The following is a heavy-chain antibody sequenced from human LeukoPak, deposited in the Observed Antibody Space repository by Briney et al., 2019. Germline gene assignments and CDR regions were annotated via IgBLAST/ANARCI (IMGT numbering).Heavy chain of an antibody. J-gene: IGHJ4*02. CDR1: GYTFTSYD. D-gene: IGHD3-9*01. V-gene: IGHV1-18*01. CDR3: ASGGLTGYYKRFDY. CDR2: ISAYNGNT. Sequence: GASVKVSCKASGYTFTSYDINWVRQAPGQGLEWMGWISAYNGNTNYAQKLQGRVTMTTDTSTSTAYMELRSLRSDDPAVYYCASGGLTGYYKRFDYWGQGTLVTVSS.